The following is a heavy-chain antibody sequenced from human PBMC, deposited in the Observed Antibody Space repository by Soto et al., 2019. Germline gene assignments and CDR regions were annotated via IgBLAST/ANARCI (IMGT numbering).Heavy chain of an antibody. V-gene: IGHV3-30*18. CDR3: AKSGGRDSSSWYGMDV. Sequence: GGSLRLSCAASGFTFSSYGMHWVRQAPGKGLEWVAVISYDGSNKYYADSVKGRFTISRDNSKNTLYLQMNSLRAEDTAVYYCAKSGGRDSSSWYGMDVWGQGTTVTVSS. CDR2: ISYDGSNK. CDR1: GFTFSSYG. J-gene: IGHJ6*02. D-gene: IGHD6-13*01.